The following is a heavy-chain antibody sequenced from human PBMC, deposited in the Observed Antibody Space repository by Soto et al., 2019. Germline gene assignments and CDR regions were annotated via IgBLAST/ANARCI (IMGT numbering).Heavy chain of an antibody. CDR3: VKVGYTWYFES. V-gene: IGHV3-23*01. Sequence: EVHLLESGGGLVQTGGSLRLSCEASGFTFSTYAMRWVRQAPGTGLEWVSGINPSSDYMAYADSVKGRFIISRDNSKNTLYLQMNGLRVEDTAVYYCVKVGYTWYFESWGQGSLVTVSS. CDR2: INPSSDYM. J-gene: IGHJ4*02. D-gene: IGHD3-9*01. CDR1: GFTFSTYA.